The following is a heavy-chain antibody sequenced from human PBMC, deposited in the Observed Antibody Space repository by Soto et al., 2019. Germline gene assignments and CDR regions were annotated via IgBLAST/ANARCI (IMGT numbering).Heavy chain of an antibody. D-gene: IGHD2-15*01. CDR3: ARVYCSGGSCYGIDY. V-gene: IGHV1-69*02. Sequence: SVKVSCKASGGTFSSYTISWVRQAPGQGLEWMGRIIPILGIANYAQKFQGRVTMTRDKSTSTAYMELSSLRSEDTAVYYCARVYCSGGSCYGIDYWGQGTLVTVSS. J-gene: IGHJ4*02. CDR2: IIPILGIA. CDR1: GGTFSSYT.